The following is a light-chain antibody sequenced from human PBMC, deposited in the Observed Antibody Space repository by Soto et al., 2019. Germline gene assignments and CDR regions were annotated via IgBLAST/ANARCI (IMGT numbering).Light chain of an antibody. CDR3: LQRPNLPPVLN. CDR1: QIVSTY. V-gene: IGKV3-11*01. CDR2: QET. Sequence: EIVLTQSPGTLSLSPGERATLSCRASQIVSTYFAWIQQKPGQAPRLLLHQETKMANGIPTRFSVSGSGTNFTLTLRSIEPEDFAVYYCLQRPNLPPVLNFGQGTRLEIK. J-gene: IGKJ5*01.